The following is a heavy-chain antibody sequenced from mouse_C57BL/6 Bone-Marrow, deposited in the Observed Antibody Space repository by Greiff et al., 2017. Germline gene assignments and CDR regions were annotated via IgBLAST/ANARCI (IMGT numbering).Heavy chain of an antibody. D-gene: IGHD2-12*01. Sequence: DVHLVESGGDLVKPGGSLKLSCAASGFTFSSYCMSWVRQTPDKRLEWVATLSSGGSYTYYPDSVKGRFTISRDNAKNTLCLQMSRLKTEDTAMYYGAIPYYSPMDYWGQGTSLTVSS. CDR2: LSSGGSYT. CDR3: AIPYYSPMDY. CDR1: GFTFSSYC. V-gene: IGHV5-6*01. J-gene: IGHJ4*01.